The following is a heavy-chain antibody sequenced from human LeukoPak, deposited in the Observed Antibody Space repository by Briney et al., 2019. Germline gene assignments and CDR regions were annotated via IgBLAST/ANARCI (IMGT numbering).Heavy chain of an antibody. Sequence: GGSLRLSCAASGFTFNNYAMNWVRQAPGKGLEWVSLISGIGGSTYYADSVKGRFTISRDNSKNTLYLQMNSLRAEDTAIYFCAEDWGYSSSWPDYWGQGTLVTVSS. V-gene: IGHV3-23*01. J-gene: IGHJ4*02. CDR2: ISGIGGST. CDR1: GFTFNNYA. D-gene: IGHD6-13*01. CDR3: AEDWGYSSSWPDY.